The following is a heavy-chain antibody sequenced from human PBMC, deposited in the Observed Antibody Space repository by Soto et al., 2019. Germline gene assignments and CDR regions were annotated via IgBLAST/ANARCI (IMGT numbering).Heavy chain of an antibody. CDR2: ISGSGGST. Sequence: GGSLRLSCAASGFTFSSYAMSWVRQAPGKGLEWVSAISGSGGSTYYADSVKGRFTISRDNSKNTLYLQMNSLRAEDTAVYYCAKDRGYCSSTSCEGRDYWGQGTLVTVSS. CDR1: GFTFSSYA. D-gene: IGHD2-2*01. CDR3: AKDRGYCSSTSCEGRDY. V-gene: IGHV3-23*01. J-gene: IGHJ4*02.